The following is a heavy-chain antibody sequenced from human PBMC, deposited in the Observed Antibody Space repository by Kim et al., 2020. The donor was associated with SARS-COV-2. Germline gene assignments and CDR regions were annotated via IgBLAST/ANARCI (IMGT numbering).Heavy chain of an antibody. J-gene: IGHJ4*02. CDR2: INPNSGGT. CDR3: ARDLKVAQLLNRMTTVTHYSPAY. Sequence: ASVKVSCKASGYTFTGYYMHWVRQAPGQGLEWMGRINPNSGGTNYAQKFQGRVTMTRDTSISTAYMELSRLRSDDTAVYYCARDLKVAQLLNRMTTVTHYSPAYWGQGTLVTVSS. D-gene: IGHD4-4*01. V-gene: IGHV1-2*06. CDR1: GYTFTGYY.